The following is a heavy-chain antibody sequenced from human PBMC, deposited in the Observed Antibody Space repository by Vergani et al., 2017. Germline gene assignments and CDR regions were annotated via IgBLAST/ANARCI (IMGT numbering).Heavy chain of an antibody. CDR3: AKDLCTSSGGGWFDP. D-gene: IGHD6-6*01. Sequence: EVQLEESGGGLVLPGRSLRLSCVASGFTSAGYAMHWVRQAPGKGLEWVSGISWNSNSIGYADSVKGRFTIYRDNAKNSLYLQMNSLRAEDTALYYCAKDLCTSSGGGWFDPWGQGTLVTVSS. V-gene: IGHV3-9*02. CDR1: GFTSAGYA. CDR2: ISWNSNSI. J-gene: IGHJ5*02.